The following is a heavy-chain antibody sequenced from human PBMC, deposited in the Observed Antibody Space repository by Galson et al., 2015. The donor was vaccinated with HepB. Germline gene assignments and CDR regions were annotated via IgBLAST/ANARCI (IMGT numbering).Heavy chain of an antibody. CDR3: ARDRGRTAIRGDWFDP. CDR1: GFTFSSYS. D-gene: IGHD2-21*02. J-gene: IGHJ5*02. Sequence: SLRLSCAASGFTFSSYSMNWVRQAPGKGLEWVSSISSSSSYIYYADSVKGRFTISRDNAKNSLYLQMNSLRAEDTAVYYCARDRGRTAIRGDWFDPWGQGTLVTVSS. V-gene: IGHV3-21*01. CDR2: ISSSSSYI.